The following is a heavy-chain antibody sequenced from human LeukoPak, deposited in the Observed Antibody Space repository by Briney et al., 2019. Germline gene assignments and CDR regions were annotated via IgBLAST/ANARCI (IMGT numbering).Heavy chain of an antibody. V-gene: IGHV3-64D*06. J-gene: IGHJ6*02. D-gene: IGHD1-26*01. Sequence: PGGSLRLSCSASGFAFSSYAMHWVRQAPGKGLEYVSAISSNGGSTYYADSVKGRFTISRDNSKNTLYLQMSSLRAEDTAVYYCVKGYAGSGSYPVWGQGTTVTVSS. CDR2: ISSNGGST. CDR1: GFAFSSYA. CDR3: VKGYAGSGSYPV.